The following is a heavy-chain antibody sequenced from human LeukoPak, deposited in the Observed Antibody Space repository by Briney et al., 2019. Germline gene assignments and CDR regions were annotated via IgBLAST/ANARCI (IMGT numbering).Heavy chain of an antibody. Sequence: SETLSLTCAVYGGSFSGYYWSWIRQPPGKGLEWIGEINHSGSTNYNPSLKSRVTISVDTSKNQFSLKLSSVTAADTAVYYCARGVRGTYYYDSNGYYDYWGQGTLVTVSS. D-gene: IGHD3-22*01. CDR2: INHSGST. CDR3: ARGVRGTYYYDSNGYYDY. J-gene: IGHJ4*02. CDR1: GGSFSGYY. V-gene: IGHV4-34*01.